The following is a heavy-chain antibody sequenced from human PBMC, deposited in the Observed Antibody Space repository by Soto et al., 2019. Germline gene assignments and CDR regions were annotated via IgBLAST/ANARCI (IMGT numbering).Heavy chain of an antibody. D-gene: IGHD2-2*01. J-gene: IGHJ5*02. Sequence: PSETLSLTCTVSGGSISSYYWSWIRQPPGKGLEWIGYIYYSGSTNSNPSLKSRVTISVDTSKNQFSLKLSSVTAADTAVYYFARDAEGVPAAISWFDPWGQGTLVTVS. CDR2: IYYSGST. V-gene: IGHV4-59*01. CDR1: GGSISSYY. CDR3: ARDAEGVPAAISWFDP.